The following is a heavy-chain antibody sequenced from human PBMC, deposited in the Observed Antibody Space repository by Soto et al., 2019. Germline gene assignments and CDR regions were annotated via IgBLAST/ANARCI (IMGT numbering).Heavy chain of an antibody. V-gene: IGHV3-23*01. J-gene: IGHJ5*02. CDR2: ISGSGGST. Sequence: GGSLRLSCAASGFTFSSYAMSWVRQAPGKGLEWVSAISGSGGSTYYADSVKGRFTISRDNSKNTLYLQMNSLRAEDTAVYYCAKTGLYYYGSGSKYNWFDPWGQGTLVTVSS. CDR3: AKTGLYYYGSGSKYNWFDP. D-gene: IGHD3-10*01. CDR1: GFTFSSYA.